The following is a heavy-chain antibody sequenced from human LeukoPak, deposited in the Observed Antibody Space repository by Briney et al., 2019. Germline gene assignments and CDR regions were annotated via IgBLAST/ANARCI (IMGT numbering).Heavy chain of an antibody. CDR1: GFTFSSYA. J-gene: IGHJ4*02. CDR2: ISYDGSNK. V-gene: IGHV3-30-3*01. Sequence: GRSLRLSCAASGFTFSSYAMHWVRQAPGKGLEWVAVISYDGSNKYYADSVKGRFTISRDNSKNTLYLQMNSLRAEDTAVYYCAGLVGALDYWGQGTLVTVSS. CDR3: AGLVGALDY. D-gene: IGHD1-26*01.